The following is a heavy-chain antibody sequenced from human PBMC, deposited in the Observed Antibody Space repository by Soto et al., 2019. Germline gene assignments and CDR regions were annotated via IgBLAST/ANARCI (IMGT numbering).Heavy chain of an antibody. D-gene: IGHD3-22*01. J-gene: IGHJ4*02. CDR3: ARDALEVVVITPKDPYYFDY. V-gene: IGHV3-33*01. CDR1: GFTFSSYG. Sequence: PGGSLRLSCAASGFTFSSYGMHWVRQAPGKGLEWVAVIWYDGSNKYYADSVKGRFTISRDNSKNTLYLQMNSLRAEDTAVYYCARDALEVVVITPKDPYYFDYWGQGTLVTVSS. CDR2: IWYDGSNK.